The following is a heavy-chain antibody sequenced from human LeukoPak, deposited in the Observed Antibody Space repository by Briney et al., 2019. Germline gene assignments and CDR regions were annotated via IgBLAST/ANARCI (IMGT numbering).Heavy chain of an antibody. CDR1: GFTFSNYW. J-gene: IGHJ4*02. CDR3: GRFGYVAGVDL. V-gene: IGHV3-7*01. Sequence: GGSLRLSCAASGFTFSNYWMSWVRQAPGKGLEWVANISPSGTETYYVEPVKGRFTISRDNAKNLVYLQMNSLRAEDSAVYHCGRFGYVAGVDLWGQGTLVTVSS. CDR2: ISPSGTET. D-gene: IGHD6-19*01.